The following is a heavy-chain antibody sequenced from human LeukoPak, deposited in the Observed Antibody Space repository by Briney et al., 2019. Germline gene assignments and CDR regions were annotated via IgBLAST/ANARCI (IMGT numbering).Heavy chain of an antibody. D-gene: IGHD6-13*01. CDR2: IYSTGST. V-gene: IGHV4-4*07. J-gene: IGHJ4*02. CDR3: ARQIASAGTAGFDF. CDR1: GGSISSYY. Sequence: SETLSLTRTVSGGSISSYYWSWIRQPAGKGLEWIGRIYSTGSTNYNPSLKSRVTMSVDTSKNQFSLGLRSVTAADTAVHYCARQIASAGTAGFDFWGQGALVTVSS.